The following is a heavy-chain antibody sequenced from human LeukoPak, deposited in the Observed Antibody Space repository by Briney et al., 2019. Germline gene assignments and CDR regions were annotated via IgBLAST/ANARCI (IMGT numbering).Heavy chain of an antibody. CDR1: GFTFSSYS. J-gene: IGHJ3*02. CDR2: IYYSGST. CDR3: ARGRAYYDILTGYSSDAFDI. V-gene: IGHV4-31*02. D-gene: IGHD3-9*01. Sequence: LRLSCAASGFTFSSYSMNWIRQHPGKGLEWIGYIYYSGSTYYNPSLKSRVTISVDTSKNQFSLKLSSVTAADTAVYYCARGRAYYDILTGYSSDAFDIWGQGTMVTVSS.